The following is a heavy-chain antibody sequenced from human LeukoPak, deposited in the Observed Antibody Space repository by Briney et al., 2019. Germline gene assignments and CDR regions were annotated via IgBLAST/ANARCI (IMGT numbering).Heavy chain of an antibody. J-gene: IGHJ4*02. D-gene: IGHD2-8*01. CDR3: ARNSDSSMGY. CDR1: RFTFSTYS. Sequence: GGSLRLSCAASRFTFSTYSMNWVRQTPGRGLEWVSYISTSGSRIDYADSVKGRFTISRDNAKNSLYLQMNSLRAEDTAMYYCARNSDSSMGYWGQGTLVTVSS. CDR2: ISTSGSRI. V-gene: IGHV3-48*04.